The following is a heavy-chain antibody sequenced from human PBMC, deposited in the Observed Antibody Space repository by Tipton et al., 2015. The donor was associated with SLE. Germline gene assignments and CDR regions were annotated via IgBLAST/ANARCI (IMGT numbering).Heavy chain of an antibody. Sequence: LRLSCAVSGYSINNAYFWGWIRQPPGEGLEWIGSLYHSGSTYYTPSLKSRVSTSVDTSKNQFSLKLTSVTAADTAVYYCARHFPRHYDSRTYSEAFDIWGQGTMVTVSS. CDR1: GYSINNAYF. J-gene: IGHJ3*02. V-gene: IGHV4-38-2*01. CDR3: ARHFPRHYDSRTYSEAFDI. CDR2: LYHSGST. D-gene: IGHD3-22*01.